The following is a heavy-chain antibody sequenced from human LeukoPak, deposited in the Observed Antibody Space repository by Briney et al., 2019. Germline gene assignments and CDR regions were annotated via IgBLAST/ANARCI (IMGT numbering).Heavy chain of an antibody. V-gene: IGHV4-4*07. J-gene: IGHJ5*02. D-gene: IGHD3-10*01. CDR2: IYGSGTI. CDR1: GGSISRSY. CDR3: ARDSGTTGEVKFDP. Sequence: KSSETLSRTCTVSGGSISRSYWSWMRQPAGKGPEWIGRIYGSGTITYNPSLESRVTMSVDTSKNQFSLKLRSVTAADTAVYYCARDSGTTGEVKFDPWGQGILVTVSS.